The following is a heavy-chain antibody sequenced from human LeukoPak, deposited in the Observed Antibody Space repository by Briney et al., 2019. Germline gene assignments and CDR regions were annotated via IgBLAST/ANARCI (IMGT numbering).Heavy chain of an antibody. CDR2: IYYSGST. J-gene: IGHJ4*02. Sequence: SETLSLTCAVSGGSVSSDPNVWSWIRQPPGKGLEWIGYIYYSGSTNYNPSLKSRVTISVDTSKNQFSLKLSSVTAADTAVYYCARTYSSGWVFDYWGQGTLVTVSS. D-gene: IGHD6-19*01. V-gene: IGHV4-61*01. CDR1: GGSVSSDPNV. CDR3: ARTYSSGWVFDY.